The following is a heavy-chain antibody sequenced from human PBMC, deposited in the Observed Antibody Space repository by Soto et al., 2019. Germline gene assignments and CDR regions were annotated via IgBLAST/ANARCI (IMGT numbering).Heavy chain of an antibody. CDR3: ARGIGIVGARDSNAHYYDMDV. D-gene: IGHD1-26*01. CDR1: GYTFSDYY. V-gene: IGHV1-46*03. J-gene: IGHJ6*02. CDR2: INPSSGGT. Sequence: QVHLVQSGAEVKKPGASVKVSCKASGYTFSDYYIQWVRQARGQGLEWMGIINPSSGGTTYAQEFQGRVTMTRDTSTSTVYMELSSLRSEDTAVYYCARGIGIVGARDSNAHYYDMDVWGQGTTVTVSS.